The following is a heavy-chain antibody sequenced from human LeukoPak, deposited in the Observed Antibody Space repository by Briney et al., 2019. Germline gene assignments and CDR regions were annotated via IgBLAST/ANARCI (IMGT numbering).Heavy chain of an antibody. V-gene: IGHV1-18*01. J-gene: IGHJ4*02. Sequence: ASVKVSCKASGYTFTSYGISWVRQAPGQGLEWMGWISAYNGNTNYAQKLQGRVTMTTDTSTSTDYMELRSLRSDDTAVYYCARDKAMETIDYWGQGTLVTVSS. CDR1: GYTFTSYG. D-gene: IGHD5-18*01. CDR3: ARDKAMETIDY. CDR2: ISAYNGNT.